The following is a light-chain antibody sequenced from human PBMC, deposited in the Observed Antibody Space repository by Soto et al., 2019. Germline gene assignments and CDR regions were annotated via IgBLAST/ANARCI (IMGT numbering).Light chain of an antibody. V-gene: IGKV1-5*01. CDR2: DAS. CDR1: QTISSW. J-gene: IGKJ2*03. CDR3: QQYKTYPYS. Sequence: DIQMTQSPSTLSASVGDRVTITCRASQTISSWLAWYQQMPGKAPKVLIHDASILESGVPSRFSGIGSGTEFTLTISSLQPDDFATYYCQQYKTYPYSFGQGTKVDIK.